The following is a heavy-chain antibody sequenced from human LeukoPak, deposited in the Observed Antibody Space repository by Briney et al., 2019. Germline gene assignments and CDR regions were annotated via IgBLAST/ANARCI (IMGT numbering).Heavy chain of an antibody. CDR2: INPNSGAT. D-gene: IGHD3-10*01. CDR3: ARVYGSGNYWGWFDS. V-gene: IGHV1-2*02. CDR1: GYTFTGYF. Sequence: ASVKVSCNASGYTFTGYFIHWVRQAPGQGLEWMGWINPNSGATDYAQKFRGRITMTRDTSSNTAYMELSRLKSDATAVYYCARVYGSGNYWGWFDSWGQGTLVTVSS. J-gene: IGHJ5*01.